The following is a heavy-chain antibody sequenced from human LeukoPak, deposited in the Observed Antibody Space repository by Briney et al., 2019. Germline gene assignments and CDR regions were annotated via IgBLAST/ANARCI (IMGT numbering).Heavy chain of an antibody. CDR2: ISGSGGST. Sequence: TGGSLRLSCAASGFTFSSYAMSWVRQAPGKGLEWVSAISGSGGSTYYADSVKGRFTISRDNSKNTLYLQMNSLRAEDTAVYYCAQPGRITGTPPVDYWGQGTLVTVSS. D-gene: IGHD1-20*01. J-gene: IGHJ4*02. CDR1: GFTFSSYA. CDR3: AQPGRITGTPPVDY. V-gene: IGHV3-23*01.